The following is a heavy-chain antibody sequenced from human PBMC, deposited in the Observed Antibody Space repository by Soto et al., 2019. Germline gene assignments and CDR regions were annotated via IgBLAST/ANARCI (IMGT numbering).Heavy chain of an antibody. V-gene: IGHV4-39*01. J-gene: IGHJ4*02. CDR1: GDSISSSNYY. CDR2: INYSGST. CDR3: ARHSGDRSGGMIVEITRYYFDY. Sequence: QLQLQESGPGLVKPSETLSLTCTVSGDSISSSNYYWGWIRQPPGKGLEWIGSINYSGSTYPNPSLTSRVTRSVDTFKNQFSLKLGSVTDADTAVYYCARHSGDRSGGMIVEITRYYFDYRGQGTLVTVSS. D-gene: IGHD3-22*01.